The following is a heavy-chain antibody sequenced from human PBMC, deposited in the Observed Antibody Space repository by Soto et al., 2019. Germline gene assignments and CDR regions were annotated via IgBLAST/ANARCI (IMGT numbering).Heavy chain of an antibody. CDR2: IIPIFGTA. V-gene: IGHV1-69*13. J-gene: IGHJ6*02. CDR1: GGTFSSYA. CDR3: ARRGYSYGYFDYYYGMDV. D-gene: IGHD5-18*01. Sequence: SVKVSCKASGGTFSSYAISWVRQAPGQGLEWMGGIIPIFGTANYAQKFQGRVTITADESTSTAYMELSSLRSEDTAVYYCARRGYSYGYFDYYYGMDVWGQGTTVTVSS.